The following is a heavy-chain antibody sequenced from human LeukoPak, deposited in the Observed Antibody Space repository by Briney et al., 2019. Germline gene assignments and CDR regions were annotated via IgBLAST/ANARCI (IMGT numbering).Heavy chain of an antibody. CDR2: ISGSGGST. J-gene: IGHJ3*02. Sequence: GGSLRLSCAASEFTFSSYGMHWVRQAPGKGLEWVSGISGSGGSTYNADSVKGRFTISRDNSKNTVYLQMNSLRAEDTAVYYCAKDYYGSGNDAFDIWGQGTMVTVSS. CDR3: AKDYYGSGNDAFDI. D-gene: IGHD3-10*01. V-gene: IGHV3-23*01. CDR1: EFTFSSYG.